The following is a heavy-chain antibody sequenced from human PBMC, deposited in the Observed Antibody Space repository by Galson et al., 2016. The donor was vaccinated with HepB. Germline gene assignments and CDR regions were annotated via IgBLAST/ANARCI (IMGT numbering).Heavy chain of an antibody. J-gene: IGHJ5*01. CDR2: IDPSDSYS. D-gene: IGHD2-21*02. CDR1: GYTFTNYW. V-gene: IGHV5-10-1*01. Sequence: QSGAEVKKPGESLTISCKGSGYTFTNYWITWLRQMPGKGLEWMGRIDPSDSYSNYSPSFEGHVTISVDETNTTAFLQWSSLKASDTAIYYCTRGFCEGTDCYTNLLDSWGREPWSPSPQ. CDR3: TRGFCEGTDCYTNLLDS.